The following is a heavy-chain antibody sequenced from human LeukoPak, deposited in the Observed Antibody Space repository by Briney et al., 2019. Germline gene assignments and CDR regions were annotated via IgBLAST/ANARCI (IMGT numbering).Heavy chain of an antibody. CDR3: RYDYYGSGRDY. Sequence: SETLSLTCTLSGGSVSSSRYYWGWIRQPPGKGLEWLGSMYYSGSTYYNPSLKSRVTISVDTSKNQFSLKLSSVTAADTAVYYCRYDYYGSGRDYWGQGTLVTVSS. D-gene: IGHD3-10*01. J-gene: IGHJ4*02. V-gene: IGHV4-39*07. CDR1: GGSVSSSRYY. CDR2: MYYSGST.